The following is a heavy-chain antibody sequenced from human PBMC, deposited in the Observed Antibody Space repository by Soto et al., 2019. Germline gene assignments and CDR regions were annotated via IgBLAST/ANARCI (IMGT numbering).Heavy chain of an antibody. J-gene: IGHJ5*02. CDR1: GYTFSHFA. CDR3: ARDRHYYGSGTPRGWFDP. CDR2: INTGDGNT. Sequence: ASVKVSCKASGYTFSHFAMHWVRQAPGQRLEWMGWINTGDGNTKYSQKFQGRVTITRDTSASTAYMELSSLRSEDTAVYYCARDRHYYGSGTPRGWFDPWGQGTLVTVSS. D-gene: IGHD3-10*01. V-gene: IGHV1-3*04.